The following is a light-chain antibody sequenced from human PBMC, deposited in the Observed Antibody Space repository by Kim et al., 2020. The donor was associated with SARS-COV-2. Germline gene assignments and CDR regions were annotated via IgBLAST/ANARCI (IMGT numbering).Light chain of an antibody. Sequence: SSELTQDPAVSVALRQTVRITCQGASLKDNYASWYQQKPGQAPILVIYGENNRPSEIPDRISGSRSGDTASLTITAAQAEDDADYYCNSRDNSGDHWVFG. CDR1: SLKDNY. V-gene: IGLV3-19*01. J-gene: IGLJ3*02. CDR2: GEN. CDR3: NSRDNSGDHWV.